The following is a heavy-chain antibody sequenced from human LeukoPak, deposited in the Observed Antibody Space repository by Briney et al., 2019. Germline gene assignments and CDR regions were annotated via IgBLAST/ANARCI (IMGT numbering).Heavy chain of an antibody. CDR1: GGSISSYC. J-gene: IGHJ4*02. V-gene: IGHV4-59*01. Sequence: SETLSLTYTVSGGSISSYCWSWIRQPPGEGLEWIGFINHSGGTEYKPPLKSRVTIAVDTSKKQFSLKLSSMTPADTAAYNCATYDSSVWPVDYWGQGTLVIVSS. D-gene: IGHD3-22*01. CDR2: INHSGGT. CDR3: ATYDSSVWPVDY.